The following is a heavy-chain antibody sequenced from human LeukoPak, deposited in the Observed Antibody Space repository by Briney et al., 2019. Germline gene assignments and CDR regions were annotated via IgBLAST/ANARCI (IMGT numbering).Heavy chain of an antibody. J-gene: IGHJ6*02. Sequence: GESLKISCKGSGYSFTSYWIGWVRQMPGKGLEWMGIIYPGDSDTRYSPSFQGQVTISADKSISTAYLQWSSLKASDTAMYYCARRLSSSSPKTYHYYYGMDVWGQGTTVTVSS. D-gene: IGHD6-6*01. CDR2: IYPGDSDT. CDR1: GYSFTSYW. V-gene: IGHV5-51*01. CDR3: ARRLSSSSPKTYHYYYGMDV.